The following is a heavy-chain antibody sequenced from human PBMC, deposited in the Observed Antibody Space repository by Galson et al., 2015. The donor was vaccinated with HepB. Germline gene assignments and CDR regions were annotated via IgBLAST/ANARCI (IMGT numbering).Heavy chain of an antibody. D-gene: IGHD6-19*01. J-gene: IGHJ4*02. CDR1: GGSISSYY. Sequence: ETLSPTCTVSGGSISSYYWSWIRQPAGKGLEWIGRIYTSGSTNYNPSLRSRVTMSVDTSKNQFSLKLSSVTAADTAVYYCARGPARVMQWLDIRRGTHFDYWGQGTLVTVSS. CDR3: ARGPARVMQWLDIRRGTHFDY. V-gene: IGHV4-4*07. CDR2: IYTSGST.